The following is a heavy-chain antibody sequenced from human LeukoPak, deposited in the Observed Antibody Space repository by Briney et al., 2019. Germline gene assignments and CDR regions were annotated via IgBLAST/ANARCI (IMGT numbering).Heavy chain of an antibody. D-gene: IGHD2-2*01. Sequence: PGGSLRLSCAASGFTFSSYAMTWVRQAPGKGLEWVSAISGSGGGTYYADSVKGRFTISRDNSKNTLYLQMNSLRAEDTAVYYCARVAQVQYHFDFWGQGTLVTVSS. CDR1: GFTFSSYA. CDR2: ISGSGGGT. CDR3: ARVAQVQYHFDF. V-gene: IGHV3-23*01. J-gene: IGHJ4*02.